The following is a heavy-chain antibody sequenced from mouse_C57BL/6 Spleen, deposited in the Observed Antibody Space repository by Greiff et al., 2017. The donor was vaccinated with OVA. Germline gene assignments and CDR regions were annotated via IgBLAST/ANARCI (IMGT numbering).Heavy chain of an antibody. CDR1: GFTFSDYG. J-gene: IGHJ2*01. CDR2: ISSGSSTI. V-gene: IGHV5-17*01. D-gene: IGHD2-2*01. CDR3: ARGGLFDY. Sequence: EVKLMESGGGLVKPGGSLKLSCAASGFTFSDYGMHWVRQAPEKGLEWVAYISSGSSTIYYADTVKGRFTISRDNAKNTLFLQMTSLRSEATAMYYCARGGLFDYWGQGTTLTVSS.